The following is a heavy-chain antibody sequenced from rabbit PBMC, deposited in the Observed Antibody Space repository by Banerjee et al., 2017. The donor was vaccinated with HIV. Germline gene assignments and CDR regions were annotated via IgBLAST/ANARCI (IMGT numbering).Heavy chain of an antibody. V-gene: IGHV1S45*01. CDR1: GFSFSSSYW. Sequence: QEQLEESGGGLVKPGGSLTLTCTASGFSFSSSYWICWVRQAPGKGLEWIACIGAGSSGNTYYASWAKGRFTISKTSSTTVTLQMTSLTAADTATYFCARRYGDYTDYGYATDFKLWGPGTLVTVS. CDR3: ARRYGDYTDYGYATDFKL. CDR2: IGAGSSGNT. D-gene: IGHD6-1*01. J-gene: IGHJ4*01.